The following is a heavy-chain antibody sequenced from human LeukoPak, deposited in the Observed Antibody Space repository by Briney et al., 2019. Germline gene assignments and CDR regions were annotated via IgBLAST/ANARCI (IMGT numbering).Heavy chain of an antibody. V-gene: IGHV3-30*04. CDR3: ARAERITIFGVVMGAFDI. CDR2: ISYDGSNK. Sequence: PGGSLRLSCTVSGFTVSSNSMSWVRQAPGKGLEWVAVISYDGSNKYYADSVKGRFTISRDNSKNTLYLQMNSLRAEDTAVYYCARAERITIFGVVMGAFDIWGQGTMVTVSS. CDR1: GFTVSSNS. J-gene: IGHJ3*02. D-gene: IGHD3-3*01.